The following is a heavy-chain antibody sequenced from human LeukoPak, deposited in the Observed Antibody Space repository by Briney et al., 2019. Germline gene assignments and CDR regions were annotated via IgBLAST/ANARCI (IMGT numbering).Heavy chain of an antibody. D-gene: IGHD3-9*01. V-gene: IGHV4-59*12. Sequence: SETLSLTCTVSGGSIGSYYWSWIRQPPGKGLEWIGYIYYSGSTNYNPSLKSRVTISVDTSKNQFSLKLSSVTAADTAVYYCARATGSSYYFDYWGQGTLVTVSS. CDR1: GGSIGSYY. J-gene: IGHJ4*02. CDR3: ARATGSSYYFDY. CDR2: IYYSGST.